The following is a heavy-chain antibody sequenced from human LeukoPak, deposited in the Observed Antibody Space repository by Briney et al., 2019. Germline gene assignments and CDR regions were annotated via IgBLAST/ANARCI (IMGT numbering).Heavy chain of an antibody. CDR3: AKSTIAGFRPGWFDP. V-gene: IGHV3-23*01. J-gene: IGHJ5*02. CDR1: GFTFSSYA. CDR2: ISGSGGST. D-gene: IGHD6-13*01. Sequence: QAGGSLRLSCAASGFTFSSYAMSWVRQAPGKGLEWVSAISGSGGSTYYADSVKGRFTISRDNSKNTLYLQVNSLRAEDTAVYYCAKSTIAGFRPGWFDPWGQGTLVTVSS.